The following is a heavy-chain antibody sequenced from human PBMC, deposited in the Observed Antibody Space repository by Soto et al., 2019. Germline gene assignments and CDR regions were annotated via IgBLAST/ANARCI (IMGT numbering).Heavy chain of an antibody. V-gene: IGHV4-34*01. CDR3: ARHIAARYYYYYGMDV. CDR1: GGSFSGYY. D-gene: IGHD6-6*01. J-gene: IGHJ6*02. CDR2: INHSGST. Sequence: SETLSLTCAVYGGSFSGYYWSWIRQPQGKGLEWIGEINHSGSTNYNPSLKSRVTISVDTSKNQFSLKLSSVTAADTAVYYCARHIAARYYYYYGMDVWGQGTTVTVSS.